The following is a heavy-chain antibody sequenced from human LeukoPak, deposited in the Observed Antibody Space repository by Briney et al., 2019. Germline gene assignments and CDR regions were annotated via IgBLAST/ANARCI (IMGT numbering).Heavy chain of an antibody. V-gene: IGHV4-59*01. J-gene: IGHJ1*01. D-gene: IGHD3-22*01. CDR3: AREEDYYDSSGYFQH. Sequence: SETLSLTCTVSGGSTTSYYWSWIRQPPGKGLEWIGYIYYSGSTNYNPSLKSRVTISVDTSKNQFSLKLSSVTAADTAVYYCAREEDYYDSSGYFQHWGQGTLVTVSS. CDR1: GGSTTSYY. CDR2: IYYSGST.